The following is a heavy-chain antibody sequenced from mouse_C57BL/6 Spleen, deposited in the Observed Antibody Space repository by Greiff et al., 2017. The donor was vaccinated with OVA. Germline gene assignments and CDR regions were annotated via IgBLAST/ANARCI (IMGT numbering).Heavy chain of an antibody. CDR3: ASDYGSSYPRWYFDV. D-gene: IGHD1-1*01. J-gene: IGHJ1*03. Sequence: QVQLQQPGAELVKPGASVTMSCKASGYTFTSSWITWVKQRPGQGLEWIGDIYPGSGSTTYNEKFKSKATLTVDTASSTAYMQLSSLTSEDSAVYYCASDYGSSYPRWYFDVWGTGTTVTVSS. V-gene: IGHV1-55*01. CDR2: IYPGSGST. CDR1: GYTFTSSW.